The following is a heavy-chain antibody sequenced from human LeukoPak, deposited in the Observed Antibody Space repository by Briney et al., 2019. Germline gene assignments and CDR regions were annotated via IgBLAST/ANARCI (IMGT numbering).Heavy chain of an antibody. CDR3: ARDELGGDYALHWYFDL. V-gene: IGHV4-4*07. J-gene: IGHJ2*01. D-gene: IGHD4-17*01. CDR2: IYTSGST. CDR1: GGSISSYY. Sequence: SETLSVTCTVSGGSISSYYWSWIRQPAGKGLEWIGRIYTSGSTNYNPSLKSRVTMSVDTSKNQFSLKLSSVTAADTAVYYCARDELGGDYALHWYFDLWGRGTLVTVSS.